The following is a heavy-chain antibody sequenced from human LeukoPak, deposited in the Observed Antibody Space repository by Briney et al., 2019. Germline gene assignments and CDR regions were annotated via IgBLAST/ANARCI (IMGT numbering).Heavy chain of an antibody. J-gene: IGHJ4*02. V-gene: IGHV5-51*01. CDR1: GYGFTEYW. CDR2: INPDDSDT. Sequence: GESLKISCKGSGYGFTEYWIGWVRQMPGKGLEWMGTINPDDSDTRYSPSFQGRVTFSVDKSINTAYLQWSSLKASDTAMYYCARGPFIAAATNWGQGTLVTVSS. CDR3: ARGPFIAAATN. D-gene: IGHD6-13*01.